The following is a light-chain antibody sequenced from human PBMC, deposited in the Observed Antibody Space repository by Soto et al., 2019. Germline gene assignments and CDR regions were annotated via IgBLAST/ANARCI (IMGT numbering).Light chain of an antibody. Sequence: QSVLTQPASVSGSPGQSITISCTGTSSDVGGYNYVSWYQQHPGKAPKLMIYEVSNRPSGVSNRFSGSKSGNTASLTISGLQAEDEADYHCSSYTRISTLFYVLGTGTKVTVL. CDR2: EVS. CDR1: SSDVGGYNY. V-gene: IGLV2-14*01. J-gene: IGLJ1*01. CDR3: SSYTRISTLFYV.